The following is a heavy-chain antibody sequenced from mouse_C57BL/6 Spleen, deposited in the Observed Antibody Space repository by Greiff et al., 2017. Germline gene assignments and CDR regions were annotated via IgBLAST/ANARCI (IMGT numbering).Heavy chain of an antibody. V-gene: IGHV1-55*01. J-gene: IGHJ4*01. Sequence: VQLQQSGAELVKPGASVKMSCKASGYTFTSYWITWVKQRPGQGLEWIGDIYPGSGSTNYNEKFKSKATLTVDTSSSTAYMQLRSLTSEDSAVYYCARTGDAMDYWGQGTSVTVSS. CDR3: ARTGDAMDY. CDR2: IYPGSGST. CDR1: GYTFTSYW.